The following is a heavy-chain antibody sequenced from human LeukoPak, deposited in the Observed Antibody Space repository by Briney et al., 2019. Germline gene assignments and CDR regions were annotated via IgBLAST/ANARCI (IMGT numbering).Heavy chain of an antibody. V-gene: IGHV1-46*01. Sequence: ASVKVSCKASGYTFISYYVHWVRQAPGQGLEWMGIINPRDDSTSYAQKFQSRVTMTRDTSTSTVYMELSSLRSEDTAVYYCGRVTPARGYYFDYWGPGTLVTVSS. CDR3: GRVTPARGYYFDY. CDR2: INPRDDST. D-gene: IGHD3-10*01. J-gene: IGHJ4*02. CDR1: GYTFISYY.